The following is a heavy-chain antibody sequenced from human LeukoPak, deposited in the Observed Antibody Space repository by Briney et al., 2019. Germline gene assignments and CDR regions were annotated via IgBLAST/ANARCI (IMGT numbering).Heavy chain of an antibody. Sequence: SETLPLTCAVYGGSFSGYYWSWIRQPPGKGLEWIGEINHSGSTNYNPSPKSRVTISVDTSKNQFSLKLSSVTAADTAVYYCARVTRYMTEDYFDYWGQGTLITVSS. CDR3: ARVTRYMTEDYFDY. D-gene: IGHD1-14*01. J-gene: IGHJ4*02. CDR2: INHSGST. V-gene: IGHV4-34*01. CDR1: GGSFSGYY.